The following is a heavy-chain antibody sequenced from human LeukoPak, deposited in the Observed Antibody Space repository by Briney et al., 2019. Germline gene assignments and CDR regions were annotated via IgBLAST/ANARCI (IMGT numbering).Heavy chain of an antibody. CDR3: AAQMATRAHNWFDP. V-gene: IGHV4-4*07. J-gene: IGHJ5*02. Sequence: PSETLSPTCTVSGGSISSYYWNWIRQPAGKGLEWIGRIYTSGSTNHNPSLKSRVTTSLDTSKNQFSLKLSSVTAADTAVYYCAAQMATRAHNWFDPWGQGTLVTVSS. CDR2: IYTSGST. D-gene: IGHD5-24*01. CDR1: GGSISSYY.